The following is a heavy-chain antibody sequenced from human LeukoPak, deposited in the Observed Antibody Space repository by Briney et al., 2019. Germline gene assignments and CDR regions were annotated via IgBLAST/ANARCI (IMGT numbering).Heavy chain of an antibody. CDR3: ARAGVAVAGGGWFDP. D-gene: IGHD6-19*01. J-gene: IGHJ5*02. Sequence: SETLSLTCTVSGGSISSYYWSWIRQPPGKGLEWIGYIYYSGSTNYNPSHKSRVTISVDTSKNQFSLKLSSVTAADTAVYYCARAGVAVAGGGWFDPWGQGTLVTVSS. CDR1: GGSISSYY. V-gene: IGHV4-59*01. CDR2: IYYSGST.